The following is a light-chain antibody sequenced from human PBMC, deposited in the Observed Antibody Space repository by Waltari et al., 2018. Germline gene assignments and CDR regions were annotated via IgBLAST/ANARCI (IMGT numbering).Light chain of an antibody. J-gene: IGLJ2*01. CDR3: AAWDDNLRGV. V-gene: IGLV1-47*01. Sequence: QSVLIQPPSPSGTPGQRVTISCSGSYSNIASNYVYCYQQLPGTAPQLLIFNNNRRPSGGPDRFSGPKCGATASLAISGLRSEDEADYYCAAWDDNLRGVVGGGTRLAVL. CDR2: NNN. CDR1: YSNIASNY.